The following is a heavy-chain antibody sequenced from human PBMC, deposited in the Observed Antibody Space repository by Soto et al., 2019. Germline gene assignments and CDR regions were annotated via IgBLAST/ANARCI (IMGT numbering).Heavy chain of an antibody. CDR1: GFHFSTYA. J-gene: IGHJ3*01. V-gene: IGHV3-23*01. CDR3: AKDCGYEMTHAFDV. Sequence: EVQLLDSGGGLVQPGGSLRLSCAASGFHFSTYAMSWVRQAPGKGLEWVSALTGNGDRTYYADSVKGRYTISRDNSKNTMYLQLTSLTAEDTAVYHCAKDCGYEMTHAFDVWGQGAVVTVSS. D-gene: IGHD5-12*01. CDR2: LTGNGDRT.